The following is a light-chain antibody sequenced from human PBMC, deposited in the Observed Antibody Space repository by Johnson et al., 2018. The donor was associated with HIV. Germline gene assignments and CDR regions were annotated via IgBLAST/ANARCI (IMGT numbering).Light chain of an antibody. V-gene: IGLV1-51*02. Sequence: QSVLTQPPSVSAAPGQKVTISCSGSSSNIGNNYVSWYQQLPGTAPKLLIYENNKRPSGIPDRFSGSKSGASATLDITGLQTGDEADYYFGTWDSSVSGGLDVFVSGTKVTVL. CDR1: SSNIGNNY. J-gene: IGLJ1*01. CDR2: ENN. CDR3: GTWDSSVSGGLDV.